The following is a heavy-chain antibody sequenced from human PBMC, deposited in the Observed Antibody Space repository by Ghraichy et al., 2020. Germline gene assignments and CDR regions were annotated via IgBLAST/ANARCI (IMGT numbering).Heavy chain of an antibody. V-gene: IGHV3-23*01. Sequence: GESLNISCAASGFTFSSYAMNWVRQAPGKGLEWVSAISGSCGSTYYADSVKGRFTISRDNSKNTLYLQMNSLRAEDTAVYYCAKDHAAYYYDSSCYHLGSYYGMAVAGQGTTATV. CDR3: AKDHAAYYYDSSCYHLGSYYGMAV. D-gene: IGHD3-22*01. CDR2: ISGSCGST. J-gene: IGHJ6*02. CDR1: GFTFSSYA.